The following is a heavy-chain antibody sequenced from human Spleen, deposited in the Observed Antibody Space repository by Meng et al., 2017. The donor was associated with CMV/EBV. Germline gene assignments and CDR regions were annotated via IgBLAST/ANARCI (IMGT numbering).Heavy chain of an antibody. CDR2: IWYDGSNK. Sequence: GESLKISCAASGLTFSTYGMHWVRQAPGKGLEWVAVIWYDGSNKNYVASVKGRFSISRDNSKNTLYLQMNSLRAEDTAVYYCARDLRPTYGSGWYYYYGVDVWGQGTTVTVSS. CDR1: GLTFSTYG. V-gene: IGHV3-33*01. D-gene: IGHD6-19*01. CDR3: ARDLRPTYGSGWYYYYGVDV. J-gene: IGHJ6*02.